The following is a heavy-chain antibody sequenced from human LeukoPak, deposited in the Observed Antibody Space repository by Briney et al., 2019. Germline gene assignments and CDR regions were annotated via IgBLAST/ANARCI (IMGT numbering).Heavy chain of an antibody. CDR2: ISSSSSHI. CDR3: AREMATIDDY. J-gene: IGHJ4*02. Sequence: GGSLRLSCAASGFNFSSYSMNWVRQAPGKGLEWVSSISSSSSHIDYADSVKGRFTISRDNAKNSLYLQMNSLSAEDTAVYYCAREMATIDDYWGQGTLVTVSS. CDR1: GFNFSSYS. V-gene: IGHV3-21*01. D-gene: IGHD5-24*01.